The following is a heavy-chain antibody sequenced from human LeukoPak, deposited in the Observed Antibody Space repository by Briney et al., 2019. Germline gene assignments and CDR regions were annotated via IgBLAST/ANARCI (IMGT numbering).Heavy chain of an antibody. CDR3: ARDENYYGSGEDY. J-gene: IGHJ4*02. D-gene: IGHD3-10*01. V-gene: IGHV3-11*04. CDR2: ISSSGSTI. CDR1: GFTFSDYY. Sequence: GGSLRLSCAASGFTFSDYYMSWIRQAPGKGLEWVSYISSSGSTIYYADSVEGRFTISRDNAKSSLYLQMNSLRAEDTAVYYCARDENYYGSGEDYWGQGTLVTVSS.